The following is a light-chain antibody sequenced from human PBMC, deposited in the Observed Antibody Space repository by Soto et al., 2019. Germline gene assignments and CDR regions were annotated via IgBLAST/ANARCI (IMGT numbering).Light chain of an antibody. V-gene: IGLV2-14*01. CDR1: SSDVGDYIY. CDR3: NSYTSSTTLV. Sequence: QSALTQPASVSGSPGQSITISCTGTSSDVGDYIYVSWYQQHPGKAPKLMIYEVNNRPSGVSNRFSGSKSGNTASLTISGLQAEDEADYYCNSYTSSTTLVFGTGTKVTVL. CDR2: EVN. J-gene: IGLJ1*01.